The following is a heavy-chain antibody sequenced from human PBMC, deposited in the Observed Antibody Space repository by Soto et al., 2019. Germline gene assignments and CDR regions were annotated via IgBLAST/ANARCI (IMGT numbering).Heavy chain of an antibody. CDR3: TSTSYYYESSGYLYVADAVDI. J-gene: IGHJ3*02. CDR1: GFSLGDYA. V-gene: IGHV3-49*03. CDR2: IRSKAYGGTT. Sequence: GSLRVSCTAAGFSLGDYAMSWFRQAPGKGLKWVGLIRSKAYGGTTEYAASVKGRFTISRYDSKSIAYLQMKSLKHEDKAVYYCTSTSYYYESSGYLYVADAVDIWGQGTMVIGSS. D-gene: IGHD3-22*01.